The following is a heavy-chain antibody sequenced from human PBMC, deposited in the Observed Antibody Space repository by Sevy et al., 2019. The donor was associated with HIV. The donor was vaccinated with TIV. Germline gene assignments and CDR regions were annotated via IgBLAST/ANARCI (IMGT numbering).Heavy chain of an antibody. CDR1: GYTFNNYI. D-gene: IGHD2-15*01. CDR2: VNTASGDT. V-gene: IGHV1-3*04. CDR3: ARDFCSGGSCYSAFVY. J-gene: IGHJ4*02. Sequence: VKVSCRGSGYTFNNYIIYWVRQAPGQSLEWMGWVNTASGDTKYSQKFQGRLIITTDTSARTVYMELNSLRSEDTAFYFCARDFCSGGSCYSAFVYWGQGTLVTVSS.